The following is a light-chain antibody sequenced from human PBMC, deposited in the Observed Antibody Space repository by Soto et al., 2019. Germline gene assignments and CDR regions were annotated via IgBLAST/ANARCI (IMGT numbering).Light chain of an antibody. CDR3: CSYAGSDTYV. J-gene: IGLJ1*01. V-gene: IGLV2-23*01. CDR1: SSDVGNYNV. Sequence: QSVLTQPASVSESPGQSITISCTGTSSDVGNYNVVSWYQHHPGRAPKVLIYEGTKRPSGVSNRFSGSTSGNVASLTISGLQAEDEANYYCCSYAGSDTYVFGTGTKVTAL. CDR2: EGT.